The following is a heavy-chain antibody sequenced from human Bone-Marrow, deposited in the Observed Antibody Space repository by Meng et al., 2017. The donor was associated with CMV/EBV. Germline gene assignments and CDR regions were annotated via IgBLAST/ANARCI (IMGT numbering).Heavy chain of an antibody. CDR1: GGTFSSYT. CDR2: IIPILGIA. V-gene: IGHV1-69*02. CDR3: ARSTYYDFWSNYKTADY. D-gene: IGHD3-3*01. Sequence: SVKVSCKASGGTFSSYTISWVRQAPGQGLEWMGRIIPILGIANNAQKFQGRVTITADKSTSTAYMELSSLRSEDTAVYYCARSTYYDFWSNYKTADYWGQGTLVTVSS. J-gene: IGHJ4*02.